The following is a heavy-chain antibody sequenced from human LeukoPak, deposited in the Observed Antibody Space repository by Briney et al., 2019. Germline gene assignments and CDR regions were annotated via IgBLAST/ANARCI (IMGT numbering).Heavy chain of an antibody. CDR1: GFTFSSYS. V-gene: IGHV3-48*01. CDR3: AKEDRAAAGTFDY. CDR2: ISSSSSTI. Sequence: GGSLRLSCAASGFTFSSYSMNWVRQAPGKGLEWVSYISSSSSTIYYADSVKGRFTISRDNAKNSLYLQMNSLRAEDTAVYYCAKEDRAAAGTFDYWGQGTLVTVSS. J-gene: IGHJ4*02. D-gene: IGHD6-13*01.